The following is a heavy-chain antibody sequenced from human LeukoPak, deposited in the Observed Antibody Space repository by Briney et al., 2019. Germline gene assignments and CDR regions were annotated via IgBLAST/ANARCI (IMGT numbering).Heavy chain of an antibody. J-gene: IGHJ4*02. V-gene: IGHV4-59*12. Sequence: SETLSLTCTVSGGSISSYYWSWIRQPPGKGLEWIGYIYYSGSTNYNPSLKSRVTISVDTSKNQFSLKLSSVTAADTAVYYCARRTRLAAAGTMRGVGVDYWGQGTLVTVSS. CDR1: GGSISSYY. D-gene: IGHD6-13*01. CDR3: ARRTRLAAAGTMRGVGVDY. CDR2: IYYSGST.